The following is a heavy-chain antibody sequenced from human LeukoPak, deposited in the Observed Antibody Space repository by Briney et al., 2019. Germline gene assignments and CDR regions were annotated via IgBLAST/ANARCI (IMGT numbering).Heavy chain of an antibody. V-gene: IGHV4-59*01. CDR3: ARWRSSAHYWDS. D-gene: IGHD3-22*01. J-gene: IGHJ4*02. Sequence: SETLSLTCTVSGVSISNYYWNWIRLPPGKALEWIGYVYFTGSTNYNPSLKSRVTLSIDTSKSQLSLKLSSVTAADTAVYYCARWRSSAHYWDSWGQGTLVTVSS. CDR2: VYFTGST. CDR1: GVSISNYY.